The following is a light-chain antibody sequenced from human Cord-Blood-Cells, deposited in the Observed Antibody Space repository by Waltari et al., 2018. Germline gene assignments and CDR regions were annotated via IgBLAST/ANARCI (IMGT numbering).Light chain of an antibody. CDR3: QQYYSTPRT. CDR1: PSVLYSSNNKNY. Sequence: DIVMTQSRDSLAVSLRAWATSHCKSSPSVLYSSNNKNYLAWYQQKPGQPPKLLIYWASTRAPAVPDRFSGSGSGTDFPLTISGLQAEDVAVYYCQQYYSTPRTFGKGTKVEIK. V-gene: IGKV4-1*01. J-gene: IGKJ1*01. CDR2: WAS.